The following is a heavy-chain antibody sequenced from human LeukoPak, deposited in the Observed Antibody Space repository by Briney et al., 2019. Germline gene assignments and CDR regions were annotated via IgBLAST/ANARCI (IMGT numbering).Heavy chain of an antibody. D-gene: IGHD4-11*01. J-gene: IGHJ6*03. CDR3: ARGRVSSSTWYSTYYYYFYMDV. CDR2: VDHTGST. V-gene: IGHV4-59*01. Sequence: SETLSLTCSVSADSITMYYWTWIRQPPGKGLEWIGYVDHTGSTNFNPSLNGRVSISRDTSKNLFSLRLRSVTAADTAVYFCARGRVSSSTWYSTYYYYFYMDVWGKGTTVTVSS. CDR1: ADSITMYY.